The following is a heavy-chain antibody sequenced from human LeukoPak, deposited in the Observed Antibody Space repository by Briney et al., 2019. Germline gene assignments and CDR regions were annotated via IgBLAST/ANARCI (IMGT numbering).Heavy chain of an antibody. J-gene: IGHJ6*03. CDR1: GFTFSSYA. V-gene: IGHV3-23*01. CDR3: AKADSVRGGLYYYYYYMDV. CDR2: ISGSGGST. D-gene: IGHD3-10*02. Sequence: PGGSLRLSCAASGFTFSSYAMSWVRQAPGKGLEWLSAISGSGGSTYYADSVKGRFTISRDNSKNTLYLQMNSLRAEDTAVYYCAKADSVRGGLYYYYYYMDVWGKGTTVTISS.